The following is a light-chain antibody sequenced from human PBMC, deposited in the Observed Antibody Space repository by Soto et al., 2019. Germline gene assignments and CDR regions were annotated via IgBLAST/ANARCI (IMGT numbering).Light chain of an antibody. J-gene: IGKJ2*02. CDR3: QQYYRTPCT. CDR1: QSVLYSSDNKNY. V-gene: IGKV4-1*01. CDR2: WAS. Sequence: EIVMTQSPDSLAVSLGERATINCKSSQSVLYSSDNKNYLAWYQQKPGQPPKLLIYWASTRESGVPDRFSGSGSGTDFTLNISSLQAEDVAVYYCQQYYRTPCTFGQGTKLEIK.